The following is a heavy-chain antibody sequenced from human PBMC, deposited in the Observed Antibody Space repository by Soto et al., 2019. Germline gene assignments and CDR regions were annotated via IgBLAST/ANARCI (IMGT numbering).Heavy chain of an antibody. Sequence: SLRLSCAASGFTFDDYAMHWVRQAPGKGLEWVSGTSWNSGSIGYADSVKGRFTISRDNAKNSLYLQMNSLRAEDTALYYCAKDVGYCSSTSCHFDYWGQGTLVTVSS. CDR3: AKDVGYCSSTSCHFDY. D-gene: IGHD2-2*01. J-gene: IGHJ4*02. CDR1: GFTFDDYA. V-gene: IGHV3-9*01. CDR2: TSWNSGSI.